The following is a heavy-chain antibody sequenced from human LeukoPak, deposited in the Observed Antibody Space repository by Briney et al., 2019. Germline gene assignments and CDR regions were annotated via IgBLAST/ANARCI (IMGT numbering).Heavy chain of an antibody. CDR3: ARGIGAAAP. CDR1: GGSISSSPYY. V-gene: IGHV4-39*01. D-gene: IGHD6-13*01. Sequence: SETLSLTCTVSGGSISSSPYYWGWIRQPPGKGLEWIGGIYYSGSTYHNPSLKSRVTISVDTSKNQFSLKLSSVTATDTAVYYCARGIGAAAPWGQGTLVTVSS. J-gene: IGHJ5*02. CDR2: IYYSGST.